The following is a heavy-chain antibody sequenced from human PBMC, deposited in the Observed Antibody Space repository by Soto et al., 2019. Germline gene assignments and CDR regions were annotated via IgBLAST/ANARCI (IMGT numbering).Heavy chain of an antibody. CDR2: MNPNSGNT. V-gene: IGHV1-8*01. J-gene: IGHJ4*02. CDR1: GYTFATYD. CDR3: ARRPYGDYGDYFDY. D-gene: IGHD4-17*01. Sequence: GASVKVSCKASGYTFATYDINWVRQAPGQGLEWMGWMNPNSGNTGYAQKFQGRLTMTRDNAKNSLFLQMNSLRAEDTAVYYCARRPYGDYGDYFDYWGQGTLVTVSS.